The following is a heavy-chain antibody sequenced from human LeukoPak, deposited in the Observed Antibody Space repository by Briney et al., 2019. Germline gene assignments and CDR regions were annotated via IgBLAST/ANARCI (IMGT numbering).Heavy chain of an antibody. J-gene: IGHJ4*02. Sequence: NPGGSLRLSCAASGFTLTNYGMHWVRQAPGKELEWVAVIWYDGSKKYYADSVKGRFTISRDNSKNTVYMQMNSMRVEDTAVYYCVKDDGRVKGHIDYWGQGTPVTVS. CDR2: IWYDGSKK. CDR3: VKDDGRVKGHIDY. V-gene: IGHV3-33*06. D-gene: IGHD5-24*01. CDR1: GFTLTNYG.